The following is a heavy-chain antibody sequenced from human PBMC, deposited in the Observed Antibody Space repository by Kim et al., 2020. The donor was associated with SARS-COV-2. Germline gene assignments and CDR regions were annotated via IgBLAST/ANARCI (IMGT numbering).Heavy chain of an antibody. V-gene: IGHV3-30-3*01. CDR3: ARVGVGVHSGSY. D-gene: IGHD1-26*01. CDR2: ISYDGSNK. J-gene: IGHJ4*01. Sequence: GGSLRLSCAASGFTFSSYAMHWVRQAPGKGLEWVAVISYDGSNKYYADSVKGRFTISIDNSKNTLYLQMNSLRAEDTAVYYCARVGVGVHSGSYW. CDR1: GFTFSSYA.